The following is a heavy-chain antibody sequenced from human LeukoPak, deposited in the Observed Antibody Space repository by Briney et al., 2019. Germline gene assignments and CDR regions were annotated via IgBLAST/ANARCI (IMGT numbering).Heavy chain of an antibody. CDR2: IIPILGIA. J-gene: IGHJ6*02. CDR1: GGTFSSYA. CDR3: ARGFKPYYHDSAGMDV. V-gene: IGHV1-69*04. Sequence: GASVKVCCKASGGTFSSYAISWVRQAPGQGLEWMGRIIPILGIANYAQKFQGRVTITADKSTSTAYMELSSLRSEDTAVYYCARGFKPYYHDSAGMDVWGQGTTVTVSS. D-gene: IGHD3-22*01.